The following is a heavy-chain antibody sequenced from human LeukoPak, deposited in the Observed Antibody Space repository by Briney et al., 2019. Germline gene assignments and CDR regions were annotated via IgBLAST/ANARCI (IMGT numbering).Heavy chain of an antibody. V-gene: IGHV4-59*01. D-gene: IGHD3-9*01. Sequence: SETLSLTCTVSGGSISSYYWSWIRQPPGKGLGWIGYIYYSGSTNYNPSLKSRVTISVDTPKNQFSLKLSSVTAADTAVYYCARDIGMYYDILTGFDPWGQGTLVTVSS. CDR1: GGSISSYY. CDR2: IYYSGST. J-gene: IGHJ5*02. CDR3: ARDIGMYYDILTGFDP.